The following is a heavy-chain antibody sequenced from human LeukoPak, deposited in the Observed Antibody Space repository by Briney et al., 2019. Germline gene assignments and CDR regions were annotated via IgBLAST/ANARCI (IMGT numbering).Heavy chain of an antibody. D-gene: IGHD3-10*01. CDR3: ARPAVRGVMGRYFDS. CDR1: GGSFSDYY. V-gene: IGHV4-34*01. CDR2: VNHSGIT. J-gene: IGHJ4*02. Sequence: SETLSLTCAVYGGSFSDYYWSWIRQPPGKGLEWIGEVNHSGITIYNPSLRSRVTISVDTPKNQFSLKVTFVTAADTAVYYCARPAVRGVMGRYFDSWGQGTLVTVSS.